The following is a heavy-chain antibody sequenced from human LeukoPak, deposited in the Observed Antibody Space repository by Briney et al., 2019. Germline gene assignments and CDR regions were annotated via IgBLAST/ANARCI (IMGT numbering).Heavy chain of an antibody. V-gene: IGHV1-18*01. CDR2: ISAYNGNT. J-gene: IGHJ3*02. CDR1: GYTFTSYG. CDR3: ARDLSGSYYLDAFDI. Sequence: ASVKVSCKASGYTFTSYGISWVRRAPGQGLEWMGWISAYNGNTNYAQKFQGRVTMTTDTSTSTAYMELRSLRSDDTAVYYCARDLSGSYYLDAFDIWGQGTMVTVSS. D-gene: IGHD1-26*01.